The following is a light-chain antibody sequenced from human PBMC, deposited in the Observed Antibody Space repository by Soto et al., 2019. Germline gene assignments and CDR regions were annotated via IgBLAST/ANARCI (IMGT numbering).Light chain of an antibody. Sequence: ALRITQSPSSFSAYTGDTVIITCRASQSISSSLACYQQKPGKAPKLRLYAASTLQRGVPPRFSGSGSGTDFTLSINGLQSEDIAKDYCHQYYDFPLTFGSGTRVDIK. CDR2: AAS. J-gene: IGKJ3*01. CDR1: QSISSS. CDR3: HQYYDFPLT. V-gene: IGKV1-8*01.